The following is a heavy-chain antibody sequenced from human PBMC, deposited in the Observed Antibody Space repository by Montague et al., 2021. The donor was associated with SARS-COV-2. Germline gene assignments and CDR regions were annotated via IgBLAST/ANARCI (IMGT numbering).Heavy chain of an antibody. CDR1: GFTFSSYS. CDR2: ISGSGGST. V-gene: IGHV3-23*01. CDR3: AKDLSLLWFGELPPLGYYYGMDV. J-gene: IGHJ6*02. D-gene: IGHD3-10*01. Sequence: SLRLSCAASGFTFSSYSMSWVRQAPGKGLEWVSAISGSGGSTYYADSVKGRFTISRDNSKNTLYLQMNSLRAEDTAVYYCAKDLSLLWFGELPPLGYYYGMDVWGQGTTVTASS.